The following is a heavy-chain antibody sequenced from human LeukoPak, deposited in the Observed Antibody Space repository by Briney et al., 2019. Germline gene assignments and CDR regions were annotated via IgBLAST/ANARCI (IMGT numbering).Heavy chain of an antibody. V-gene: IGHV4-4*09. CDR3: ARGYYDSSGYPHFDY. CDR1: GGSISSYY. CDR2: IYTSGST. Sequence: SETLSLTCTVSGGSISSYYWSWIRQPPGKGLEWIGYIYTSGSTNYNPSLKSRVTISVDTSKNQFSLKLISVTAADTAVYYCARGYYDSSGYPHFDYWGQGTLVTVSS. D-gene: IGHD3-22*01. J-gene: IGHJ4*02.